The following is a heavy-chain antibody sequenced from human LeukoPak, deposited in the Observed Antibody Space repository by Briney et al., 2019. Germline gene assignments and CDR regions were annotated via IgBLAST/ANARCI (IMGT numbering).Heavy chain of an antibody. CDR1: GFTFSSYS. CDR3: ARDHVVDGLVFDY. D-gene: IGHD2-15*01. Sequence: GGSLRLSCAASGFTFSSYSMNWVRQAPGKGLEWVSSISSSSSYIYYADSVKGRFTISRDNAKNSLYLQMDSLRAEDTGLYYCARDHVVDGLVFDYWGQGALVTVSS. CDR2: ISSSSSYI. J-gene: IGHJ4*02. V-gene: IGHV3-21*01.